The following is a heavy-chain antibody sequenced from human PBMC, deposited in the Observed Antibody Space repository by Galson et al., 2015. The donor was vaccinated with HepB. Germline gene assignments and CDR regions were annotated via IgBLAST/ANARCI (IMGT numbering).Heavy chain of an antibody. CDR1: GFTFSSYG. Sequence: SLRLSCAVSGFTFSSYGMHWVRQAPGKGLEWVADIAYDGSNKYYADSVKGRFTISRDNSKNTLYLQMNSLRAEDTAVYHCAKGIKIVARRGYYYGMDVWGQGTTVTVSS. J-gene: IGHJ6*02. CDR3: AKGIKIVARRGYYYGMDV. V-gene: IGHV3-30*18. CDR2: IAYDGSNK. D-gene: IGHD6-6*01.